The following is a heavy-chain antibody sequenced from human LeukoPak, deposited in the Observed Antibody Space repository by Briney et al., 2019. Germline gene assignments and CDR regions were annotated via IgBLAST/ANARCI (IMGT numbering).Heavy chain of an antibody. V-gene: IGHV4-34*01. J-gene: IGHJ6*03. CDR1: GGSFSGYY. D-gene: IGHD6-19*01. Sequence: PSETLSLTCAVYGGSFSGYYWSWIRQPPGKGLEWIGGINHSGSTNYNPSLKSRVTISVDTSKNQFSLKLSSVTAADPAVYYWARDSSGHPYYYYYIEVWGKGTTVTGSS. CDR2: INHSGST. CDR3: ARDSSGHPYYYYYIEV.